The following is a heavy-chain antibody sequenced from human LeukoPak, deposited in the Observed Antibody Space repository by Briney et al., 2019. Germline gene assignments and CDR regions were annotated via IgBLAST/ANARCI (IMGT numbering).Heavy chain of an antibody. CDR1: GFTFSSHM. V-gene: IGHV3-30*03. Sequence: PGGSLRLSCAASGFTFSSHMMHWVRQAPAKGLEWVAVISYDGRKKYYGDSVKGRFTISRDNSKNTLYLQMDSLRPEDTAVFYCARVVSRLEGLGSNIAWPYYCYEVDVWGQGTTVTVSS. D-gene: IGHD3-3*01. CDR3: ARVVSRLEGLGSNIAWPYYCYEVDV. J-gene: IGHJ6*02. CDR2: ISYDGRKK.